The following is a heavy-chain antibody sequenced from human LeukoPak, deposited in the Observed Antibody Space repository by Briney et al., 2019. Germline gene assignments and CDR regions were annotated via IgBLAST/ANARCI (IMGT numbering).Heavy chain of an antibody. J-gene: IGHJ5*02. V-gene: IGHV4-59*01. CDR2: IYYSGST. CDR3: ARATRITGTAFPWFDP. D-gene: IGHD1-20*01. Sequence: SETLSLTCTVSGGSLSSFYWSWIRQPPGKGLECIGYIYYSGSTNYNPSLKSRVTISVDTSKNQFSLKLSSVTAADTAVYYCARATRITGTAFPWFDPWGQGTLVTVSS. CDR1: GGSLSSFY.